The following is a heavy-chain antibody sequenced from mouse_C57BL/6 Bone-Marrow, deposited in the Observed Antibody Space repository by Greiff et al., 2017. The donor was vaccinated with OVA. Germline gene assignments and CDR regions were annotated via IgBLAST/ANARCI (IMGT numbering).Heavy chain of an antibody. CDR2: ISYDGSN. J-gene: IGHJ2*01. CDR3: ARDLLAVVADY. CDR1: GYSITSGYS. D-gene: IGHD1-1*01. Sequence: EVKLQESGPGLVKPSQSLSLTCSVTGYSITSGYSWNWIRQFPGNKLEWMGYISYDGSNNYNPSLKNRISITRDTSKNQFFLKLNSVTTEDTATYYCARDLLAVVADYWGQGTTLTVSS. V-gene: IGHV3-6*01.